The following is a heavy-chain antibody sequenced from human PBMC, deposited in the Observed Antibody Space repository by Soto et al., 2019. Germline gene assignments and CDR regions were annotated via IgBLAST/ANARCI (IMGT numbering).Heavy chain of an antibody. J-gene: IGHJ6*02. CDR3: ARDRRDYYYGMDV. V-gene: IGHV3-30-3*01. CDR1: GFTFSSYA. CDR2: ISYDGSNK. Sequence: GGSLRLSCAASGFTFSSYAMHWVRQAPGKGLEWVAVISYDGSNKYYADSVKGRFTISRDNSKNTLYLQMNCLRAEDTAVYYCARDRRDYYYGMDVWGQGTTVTVSS.